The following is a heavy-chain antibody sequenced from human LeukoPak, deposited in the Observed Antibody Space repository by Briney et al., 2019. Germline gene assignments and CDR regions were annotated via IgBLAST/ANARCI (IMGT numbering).Heavy chain of an antibody. D-gene: IGHD1-7*01. CDR1: GYTFTSYY. CDR2: INPSGGST. Sequence: ASVKVSCKASGYTFTSYYMHWVRQAPGQGLEWMGIINPSGGSTSYAQKFQGRVTMTTDTSTSTAYMELRSLRSDDTAVYYCAGSRDVRELYYYYMDVWGKGTTVTVSS. V-gene: IGHV1-46*01. J-gene: IGHJ6*03. CDR3: AGSRDVRELYYYYMDV.